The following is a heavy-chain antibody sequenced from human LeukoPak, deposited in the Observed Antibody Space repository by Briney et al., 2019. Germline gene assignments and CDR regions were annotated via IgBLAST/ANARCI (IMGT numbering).Heavy chain of an antibody. Sequence: PGGSLRLSCAASGFTFSSYEMNWVRQAPGKGLEGVSYISSSGSTIYYADSVKGRFAISRDNAKNSLYLQMNSLRAEDTAVYYCARVGYDILTGYYHYFDYWGQGTLVTVSS. CDR3: ARVGYDILTGYYHYFDY. V-gene: IGHV3-48*03. J-gene: IGHJ4*02. D-gene: IGHD3-9*01. CDR2: ISSSGSTI. CDR1: GFTFSSYE.